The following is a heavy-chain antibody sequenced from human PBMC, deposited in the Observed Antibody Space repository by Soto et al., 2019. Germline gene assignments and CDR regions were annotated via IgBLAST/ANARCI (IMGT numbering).Heavy chain of an antibody. V-gene: IGHV4-4*02. D-gene: IGHD6-19*01. Sequence: PSETLSLTCAVSGGSISSSNWCSWVRQPPGKGLECIGEIYHGGSTNYNPSLKSRVTISVDKSKNQFSLKLSSVTAADTAVYYCARSRGSGWYHPLLRQGGFDYWGQGTLVTVSS. CDR3: ARSRGSGWYHPLLRQGGFDY. CDR2: IYHGGST. CDR1: GGSISSSNW. J-gene: IGHJ4*02.